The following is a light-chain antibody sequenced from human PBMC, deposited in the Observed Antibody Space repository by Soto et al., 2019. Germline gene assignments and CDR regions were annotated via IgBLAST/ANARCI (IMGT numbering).Light chain of an antibody. CDR2: EVI. CDR3: CSYTLSSTYV. Sequence: QSALTQPPSVSGSPGQSFTISCTGTSSYVGSYNGVSWYQQPPGTAPKLIIYEVINRPSGVPDRFSGSKSGNTASLTISGLQAEDEADYYCCSYTLSSTYVFGTGTKLTVL. V-gene: IGLV2-18*02. J-gene: IGLJ1*01. CDR1: SSYVGSYNG.